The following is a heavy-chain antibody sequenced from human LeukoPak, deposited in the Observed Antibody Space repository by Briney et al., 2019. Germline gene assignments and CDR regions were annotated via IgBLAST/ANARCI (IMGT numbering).Heavy chain of an antibody. CDR2: INHSGST. CDR1: GGSFSGYY. CDR3: ARSGTYYYGSGSPELDY. J-gene: IGHJ4*02. D-gene: IGHD3-10*01. Sequence: PSETLSLTCAVYGGSFSGYYWSWIRQPPGKGLEWIGEINHSGSTNYNPSLKSRVTISVDTSKNQFSLKLSSVTAADTAVYYCARSGTYYYGSGSPELDYWGQGTLATVSS. V-gene: IGHV4-34*01.